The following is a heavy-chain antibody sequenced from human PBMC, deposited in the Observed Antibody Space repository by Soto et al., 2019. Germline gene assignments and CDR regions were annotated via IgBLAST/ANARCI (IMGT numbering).Heavy chain of an antibody. D-gene: IGHD3-10*01. CDR1: GFTFDDYA. J-gene: IGHJ5*02. V-gene: IGHV3-9*01. CDR2: LSWNSSSI. Sequence: EVQLVESGGGLVQPGRSLRLSCAASGFTFDDYAMHWVRQAPGKGLEWVSGLSWNSSSIGYADSVKGRFTISRDNAKNSLYLQMNSLRAEDTALYYCAKAYYYGSELGDWFDPWGQGTLVTVSS. CDR3: AKAYYYGSELGDWFDP.